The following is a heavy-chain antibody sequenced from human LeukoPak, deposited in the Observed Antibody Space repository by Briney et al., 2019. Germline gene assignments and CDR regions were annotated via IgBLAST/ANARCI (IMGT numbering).Heavy chain of an antibody. D-gene: IGHD6-13*01. Sequence: GRSLRPSCAASGFTFISYSMNWVRQAPGKGLEWVSCIISSSSYVYYADSVKGRFTVSRDTAKNSLYLQMNSLRAEDTAVYYCASVAAAGIFWGQGTLVTVSS. CDR2: IISSSSYV. J-gene: IGHJ4*02. CDR1: GFTFISYS. V-gene: IGHV3-21*01. CDR3: ASVAAAGIF.